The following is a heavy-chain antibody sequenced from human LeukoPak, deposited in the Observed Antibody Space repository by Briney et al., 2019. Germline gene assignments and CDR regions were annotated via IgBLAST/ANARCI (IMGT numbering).Heavy chain of an antibody. J-gene: IGHJ4*02. Sequence: GGSLRLSCAASGFTFNTYSMNWVRQAPGKGLEWVSYISSSSSTIYYADSVKGRFTISRDNAKNSLYLQMNSLRAEDTAVYYCARGGWASGWSTPDYWGQGTLVTVSS. V-gene: IGHV3-48*04. D-gene: IGHD6-19*01. CDR3: ARGGWASGWSTPDY. CDR2: ISSSSSTI. CDR1: GFTFNTYS.